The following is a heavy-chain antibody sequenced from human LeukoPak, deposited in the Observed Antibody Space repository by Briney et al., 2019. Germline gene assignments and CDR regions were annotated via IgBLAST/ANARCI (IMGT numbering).Heavy chain of an antibody. J-gene: IGHJ4*02. V-gene: IGHV1-69*04. CDR2: IIPILGIA. CDR1: GGTFSSYA. CDR3: ARDLRLWSGYGPVDY. Sequence: SVKVSCKASGGTFSSYAISWVRQAPGQGLEWMGRIIPILGIASYAQKFQGRVTITADKSTSTAYMELSSLRSEDTAVYYCARDLRLWSGYGPVDYWGQGTLVTVSS. D-gene: IGHD3-3*01.